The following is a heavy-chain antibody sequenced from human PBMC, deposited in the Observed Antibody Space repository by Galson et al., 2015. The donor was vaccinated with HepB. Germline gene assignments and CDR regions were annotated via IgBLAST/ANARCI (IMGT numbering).Heavy chain of an antibody. CDR1: GGSISSSSYY. Sequence: ETLSLTCTVSGGSISSSSYYWGWIRQPPGKGLEWIGSIYYSGSTYYNPSLKSRVTISVDTSKNQFSLKLSSVTAADTAVYYCASLSENGMDVWGQGTTVTVSS. J-gene: IGHJ6*02. CDR2: IYYSGST. D-gene: IGHD2/OR15-2a*01. CDR3: ASLSENGMDV. V-gene: IGHV4-39*07.